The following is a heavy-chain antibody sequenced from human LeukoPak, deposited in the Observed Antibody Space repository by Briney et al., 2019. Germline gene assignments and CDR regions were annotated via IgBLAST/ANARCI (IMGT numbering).Heavy chain of an antibody. CDR2: MNPNSGNT. D-gene: IGHD2-2*01. V-gene: IGHV1-8*01. Sequence: ASVKVSCKASGYTFTSYDINWVRQATGQGLEWMGWMNPNSGNTGYAQKFQGRVTMTRNTSISTAYMELSSLRSEDTAVYYCARRVGFVVVPTAIPSDYYYYMDVWGKGTTVTVSS. CDR3: ARRVGFVVVPTAIPSDYYYYMDV. J-gene: IGHJ6*03. CDR1: GYTFTSYD.